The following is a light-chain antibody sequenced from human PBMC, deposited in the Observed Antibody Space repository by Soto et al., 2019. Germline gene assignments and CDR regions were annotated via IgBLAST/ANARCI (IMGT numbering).Light chain of an antibody. CDR2: DAS. V-gene: IGKV3D-15*01. CDR1: QSVSSY. J-gene: IGKJ1*01. Sequence: EIVLTQSPGTLSLSPGERATLSYRASQSVSSYLAWYQQKPGQAPRLLIFDASNRATGIPARFSGSGSGTEFTLTISGLQSEDFALYYCQQYQNLWTFGQGTKVDI. CDR3: QQYQNLWT.